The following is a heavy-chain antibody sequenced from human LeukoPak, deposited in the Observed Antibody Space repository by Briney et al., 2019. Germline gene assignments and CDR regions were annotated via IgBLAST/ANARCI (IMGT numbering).Heavy chain of an antibody. Sequence: KPSETLSLTCAVYGGSFSGYYWSWIRQPPGKGLEWIGEINHSGSTNYNPSLKSRVTISVDTSKNQFSLKLSSVTAADTAVYYCARTGFSGGAPLNGWFDPWGQGTLVTVSS. J-gene: IGHJ5*02. CDR2: INHSGST. CDR3: ARTGFSGGAPLNGWFDP. V-gene: IGHV4-34*01. CDR1: GGSFSGYY. D-gene: IGHD3-16*01.